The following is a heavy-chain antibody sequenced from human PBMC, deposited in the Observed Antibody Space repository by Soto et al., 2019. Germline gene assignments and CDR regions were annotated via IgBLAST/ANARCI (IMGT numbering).Heavy chain of an antibody. V-gene: IGHV4-59*08. CDR1: GGSISSYY. D-gene: IGHD1-26*01. CDR2: IYYSGST. J-gene: IGHJ6*03. Sequence: SETLSLTCTVSGGSISSYYWSWIRQPPGKGLEWIGYIYYSGSTNYNPTLKSRVTISVDTSKNQFSLKLSSVTAADTAVYYCARRQGDFYHMDVWGKGTTVTVSS. CDR3: ARRQGDFYHMDV.